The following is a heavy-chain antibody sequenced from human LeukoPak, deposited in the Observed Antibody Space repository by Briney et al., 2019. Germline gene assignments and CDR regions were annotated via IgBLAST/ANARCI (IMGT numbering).Heavy chain of an antibody. CDR1: GDSISYYY. Sequence: KPSETLSLTCTVSGDSISYYYWSWIRQPPGKGLEWIGYIYYSGSTNYNPSLKSRVSISVDTSKNQFSLKLSSVTAADTAVYYCARTGSTVTMLYPFDHWGQGTLVTVSS. J-gene: IGHJ4*02. D-gene: IGHD4-17*01. CDR3: ARTGSTVTMLYPFDH. CDR2: IYYSGST. V-gene: IGHV4-59*01.